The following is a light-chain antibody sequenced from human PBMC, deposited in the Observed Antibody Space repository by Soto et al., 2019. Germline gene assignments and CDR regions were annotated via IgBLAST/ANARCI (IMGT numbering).Light chain of an antibody. CDR2: NNN. Sequence: QCVLTQPPSASGTPGQRDTISCSGSSSNIGNNAVNWFQQLPGTAPKLLIYNNNQRPSGVPDRFSGSKSGTSASLAISGLQSEDEGDYYCAAWDDSLNGHVVFGGGTKLTVL. CDR3: AAWDDSLNGHVV. CDR1: SSNIGNNA. V-gene: IGLV1-44*01. J-gene: IGLJ2*01.